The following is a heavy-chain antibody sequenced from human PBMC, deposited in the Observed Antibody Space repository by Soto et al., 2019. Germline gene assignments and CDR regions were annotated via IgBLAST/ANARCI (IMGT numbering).Heavy chain of an antibody. D-gene: IGHD2-15*01. CDR3: ARAHRTCTGGSCYKGSQYYYYAMDV. J-gene: IGHJ6*02. Sequence: SVKVSCKASGGTFSTYSITWVRQAPGQGLEWMGGIIPIFATTTYAQKFQGRVTITADESTSTAYMELSSLRSEDTAVYYCARAHRTCTGGSCYKGSQYYYYAMDVWGQGTTVTVSS. V-gene: IGHV1-69*13. CDR2: IIPIFATT. CDR1: GGTFSTYS.